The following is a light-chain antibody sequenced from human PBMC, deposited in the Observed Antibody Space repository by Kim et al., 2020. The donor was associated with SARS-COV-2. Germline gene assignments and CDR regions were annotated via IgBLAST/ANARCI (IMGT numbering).Light chain of an antibody. CDR3: CSYARGSAYV. Sequence: GQSITISCTGTSSDVCDYDYVSLYQQHPGKAPKLIISDVSNRPSGVSSRFSGSKSGNTASLTISGLQDEDEADYYCCSYARGSAYVFGTGTKVTVL. CDR1: SSDVCDYDY. V-gene: IGLV2-14*03. CDR2: DVS. J-gene: IGLJ1*01.